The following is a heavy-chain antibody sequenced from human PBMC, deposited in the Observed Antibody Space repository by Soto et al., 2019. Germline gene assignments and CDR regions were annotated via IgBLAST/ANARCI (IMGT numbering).Heavy chain of an antibody. CDR3: SLAYGSGSAYLDY. D-gene: IGHD3-10*01. CDR1: GGSIISGGYY. J-gene: IGHJ4*02. CDR2: IYYSGST. V-gene: IGHV4-31*03. Sequence: SETLSLTCTVSGGSIISGGYYWTWVRQHPGKGLEWIGYIYYSGSTYYNPSLKSRVTISVDTSKNQFSLKLSSVTAADTAVYYCSLAYGSGSAYLDYWCPGTLVTVS.